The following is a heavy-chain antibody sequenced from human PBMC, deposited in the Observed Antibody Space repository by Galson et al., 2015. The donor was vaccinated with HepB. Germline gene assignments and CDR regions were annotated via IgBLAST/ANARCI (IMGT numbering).Heavy chain of an antibody. CDR2: ISAYSGNT. D-gene: IGHD2-2*02. Sequence: SVKVSCKASGYTFTNYGVTWVRQAPGQGLEWMGWISAYSGNTNYAQKLHGRVTMTTDTSTSTAYMELRSLRSDDTAVYYCARIVASCSSTSCYTLDYWGQGTLVTVSS. CDR3: ARIVASCSSTSCYTLDY. CDR1: GYTFTNYG. V-gene: IGHV1-18*01. J-gene: IGHJ4*02.